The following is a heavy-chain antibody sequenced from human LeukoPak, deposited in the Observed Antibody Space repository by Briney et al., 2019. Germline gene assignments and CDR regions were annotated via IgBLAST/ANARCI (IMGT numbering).Heavy chain of an antibody. Sequence: PSETLSLTCAVYGGSFSGYYWSWIRQPPGKGLEWIGEINHSGSTNYNPSLKSRVTISVDTSKNQFSLKLSSVTAADTAVYYCARALLGLNDCWGQGTLVTVSS. CDR2: INHSGST. CDR3: ARALLGLNDC. CDR1: GGSFSGYY. J-gene: IGHJ4*02. V-gene: IGHV4-34*01. D-gene: IGHD3-10*02.